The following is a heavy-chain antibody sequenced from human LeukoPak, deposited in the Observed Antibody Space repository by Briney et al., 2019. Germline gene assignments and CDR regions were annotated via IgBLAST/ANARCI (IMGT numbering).Heavy chain of an antibody. V-gene: IGHV4-61*02. Sequence: SETLSLTCTVSGGSISSGSYYWSWIRQPAGKGLEWIGRIYTSGSTNYNPSLKSRVTISVDTSKNQFSLKLSSVTAADTAVYYCARDLPIFGVGAFDIWGQGTMVTVSS. D-gene: IGHD3-3*01. CDR1: GGSISSGSYY. CDR3: ARDLPIFGVGAFDI. CDR2: IYTSGST. J-gene: IGHJ3*02.